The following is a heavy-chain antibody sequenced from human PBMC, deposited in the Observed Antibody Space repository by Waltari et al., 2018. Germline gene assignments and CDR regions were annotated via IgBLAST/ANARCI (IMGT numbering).Heavy chain of an antibody. Sequence: QVQLQESGPGLVKPSETLSLTCAVSGYSISSGYYWGWIRQPPGKGLEWIGSIYHSGSTTYSPTRKGRVTIAVDTSTNQFSQKLRYVTAADTAVYYCARSSDSGYPAWLTSWGQGTLVTVSS. CDR1: GYSISSGYY. CDR2: IYHSGST. J-gene: IGHJ5*02. CDR3: ARSSDSGYPAWLTS. D-gene: IGHD5-12*01. V-gene: IGHV4-38-2*01.